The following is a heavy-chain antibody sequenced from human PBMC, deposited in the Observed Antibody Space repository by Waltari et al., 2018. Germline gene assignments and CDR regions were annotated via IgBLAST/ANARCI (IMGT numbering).Heavy chain of an antibody. CDR3: ARDAVWGYDFWSGYYNLDY. J-gene: IGHJ4*02. Sequence: QVQLVQSGAEVKKPGASVTVSCKASGYTFTSYAMHWVRQAPGQRLEWMGWINAGNGNTKYSQKFQGRVTITRDTSASTAYMELSSLRSEDTAVYYCARDAVWGYDFWSGYYNLDYWGQGTLVTVSS. CDR2: INAGNGNT. CDR1: GYTFTSYA. D-gene: IGHD3-3*01. V-gene: IGHV1-3*01.